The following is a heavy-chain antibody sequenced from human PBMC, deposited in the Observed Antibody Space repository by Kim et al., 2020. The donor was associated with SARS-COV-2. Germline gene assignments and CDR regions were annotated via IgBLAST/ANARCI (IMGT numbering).Heavy chain of an antibody. V-gene: IGHV1-18*01. Sequence: KLQGRVTMTTDTSTSTAYMELRSLRSDDTAVYYCARGPGRYGSGSYGLDYWGQGTLVTVSS. CDR3: ARGPGRYGSGSYGLDY. D-gene: IGHD3-10*01. J-gene: IGHJ4*02.